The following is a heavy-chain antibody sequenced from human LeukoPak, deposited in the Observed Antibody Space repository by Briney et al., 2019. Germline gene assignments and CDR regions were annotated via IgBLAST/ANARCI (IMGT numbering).Heavy chain of an antibody. Sequence: GGSLRLSCAASGFTVSSNYMSWVRQAPGKGLEWVSVIYSGGSTYYADSVKGRFTISRDNSKNTLYLQMNSLRAEDTAVYYCARAVRGYSSDITFDYWGQGTLVTVSS. D-gene: IGHD6-19*01. V-gene: IGHV3-53*01. J-gene: IGHJ4*02. CDR1: GFTVSSNY. CDR2: IYSGGST. CDR3: ARAVRGYSSDITFDY.